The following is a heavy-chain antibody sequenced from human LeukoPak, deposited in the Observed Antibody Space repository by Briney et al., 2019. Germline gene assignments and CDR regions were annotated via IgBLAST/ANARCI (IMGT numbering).Heavy chain of an antibody. CDR3: ARGYYYGSESYWHTKWFDP. V-gene: IGHV1-69*05. D-gene: IGHD3-10*01. J-gene: IGHJ5*02. Sequence: SVKVSCKASGYTFTSYGISWVRQAPGQGLEWMGGIIPVFGTANYAEKFQGRVTITTDESTTTAYMETSSLTSEDTAVYYCARGYYYGSESYWHTKWFDPWGQGTLVTVSS. CDR1: GYTFTSYG. CDR2: IIPVFGTA.